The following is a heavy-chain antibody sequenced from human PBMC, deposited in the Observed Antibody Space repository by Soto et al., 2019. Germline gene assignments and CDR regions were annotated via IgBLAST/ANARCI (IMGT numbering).Heavy chain of an antibody. D-gene: IGHD5-12*01. V-gene: IGHV3-7*03. J-gene: IGHJ4*02. CDR3: VRGYSDYTDYFDY. CDR1: GFSFSSFW. Sequence: EVQLVESGGGLVQPGGSLRLSCAASGFSFSSFWMIWVRQAPEKGLEWVAIIKQDGSEKHYVDSVKGRFTVSRDNAEKSLYLQMDSLRPDDTDVYYCVRGYSDYTDYFDYWGQGALVTVSS. CDR2: IKQDGSEK.